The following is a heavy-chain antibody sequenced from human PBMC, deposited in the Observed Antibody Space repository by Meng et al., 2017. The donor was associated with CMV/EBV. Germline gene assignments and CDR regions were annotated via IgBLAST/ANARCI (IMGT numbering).Heavy chain of an antibody. V-gene: IGHV3-64*02. Sequence: GESLKISCAASGFTFRNYAMHWVRQAPGKGLQYVSAISSNGSNTYYADSVKGRFTISRDNSKNTLYLQMGSLRAEDMAVYYCARDIDSGSYWGQGTLVTVSS. CDR2: ISSNGSNT. J-gene: IGHJ4*02. CDR3: ARDIDSGSY. D-gene: IGHD1-26*01. CDR1: GFTFRNYA.